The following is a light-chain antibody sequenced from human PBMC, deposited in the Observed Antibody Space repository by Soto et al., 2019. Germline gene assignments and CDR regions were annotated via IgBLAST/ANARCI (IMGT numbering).Light chain of an antibody. V-gene: IGKV3-20*01. Sequence: EIVLTQSPGTLSLSPGERATLSCRASQSVSSSYLAWYQQKPGQAPRLLIYGASSRATGIPDRFRGSGSGTDFTFTISRLEPEDLAVYYCQQYGSSPQTFGQGTKVDIK. CDR3: QQYGSSPQT. CDR2: GAS. CDR1: QSVSSSY. J-gene: IGKJ1*01.